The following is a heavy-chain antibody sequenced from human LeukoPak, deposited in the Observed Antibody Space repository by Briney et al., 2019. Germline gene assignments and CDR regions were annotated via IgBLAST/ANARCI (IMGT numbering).Heavy chain of an antibody. CDR1: GFSFSNYW. CDR3: VGSSGWLLGS. D-gene: IGHD6-19*01. CDR2: IKPDGSKQ. Sequence: GGSLRLSCEASGFSFSNYWMKWVRQAPGKGLEWVAMIKPDGSKQFYLGSVEGRFTISRDNAKNSLYLQMSSLRVEDTAVYYCVGSSGWLLGSWGQGTLVTVSS. J-gene: IGHJ5*02. V-gene: IGHV3-7*05.